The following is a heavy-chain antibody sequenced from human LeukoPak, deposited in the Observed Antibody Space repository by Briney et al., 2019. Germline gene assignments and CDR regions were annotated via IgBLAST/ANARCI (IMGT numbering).Heavy chain of an antibody. Sequence: HAGGSLRLSCAASGFTFDDYAMHWVRQAPGKGLEWVSGISWNSGSIGYADSVKGRFTISRDNAKNSLYLRMNSLRAEDTALYYCAKGVRFGELLASFYFDYWGQGTLVTVSS. CDR3: AKGVRFGELLASFYFDY. CDR2: ISWNSGSI. V-gene: IGHV3-9*01. CDR1: GFTFDDYA. J-gene: IGHJ4*02. D-gene: IGHD3-10*01.